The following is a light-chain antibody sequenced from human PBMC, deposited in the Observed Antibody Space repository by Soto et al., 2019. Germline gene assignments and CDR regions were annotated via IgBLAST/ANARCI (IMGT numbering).Light chain of an antibody. CDR1: QSVSSSY. CDR2: GAS. V-gene: IGKV3-20*01. J-gene: IGKJ2*02. Sequence: EIVLTQSPGTLSLSPGERATLSCRASQSVSSSYLAWYQQKPGQAPRLLIYGASSRATGIPDRFSGSGSGTDFTLTISRLEPEDFAVYYCQQYGSSCTFVQGTKLEIK. CDR3: QQYGSSCT.